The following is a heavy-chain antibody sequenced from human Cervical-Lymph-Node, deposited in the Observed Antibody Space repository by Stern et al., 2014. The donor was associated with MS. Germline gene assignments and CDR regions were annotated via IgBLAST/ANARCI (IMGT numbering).Heavy chain of an antibody. CDR1: GGSISSGGYY. CDR2: IYYSGST. D-gene: IGHD4-17*01. J-gene: IGHJ3*02. V-gene: IGHV4-31*03. Sequence: QVQLQESGPGLVKPSQTLSLTCTVSGGSISSGGYYWSWIRQHPGKGLEWIGDIYYSGSTYYNPSLKSRVTISVDTSKNQFSLKLSSVTAADTAVYYCARGTMTTVTRGAFDIGGQGTMVTVSS. CDR3: ARGTMTTVTRGAFDI.